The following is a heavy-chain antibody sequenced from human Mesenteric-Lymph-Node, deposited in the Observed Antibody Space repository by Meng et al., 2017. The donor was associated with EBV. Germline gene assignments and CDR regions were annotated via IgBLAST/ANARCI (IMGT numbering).Heavy chain of an antibody. CDR2: ISPYNGNT. CDR3: ARDGSGDGYTFDY. J-gene: IGHJ4*02. V-gene: IGHV1-18*01. CDR1: GYTVPTYG. Sequence: LVQSGADMNKPGASVNVSCKASGYTVPTYGINWVRQAPGQGIEWMGGISPYNGNTYSAQKFQGRVTMTTDTSTDTAYIELRSLRSDDTAVYSCARDGSGDGYTFDYWGQGTLVTVSS. D-gene: IGHD5-24*01.